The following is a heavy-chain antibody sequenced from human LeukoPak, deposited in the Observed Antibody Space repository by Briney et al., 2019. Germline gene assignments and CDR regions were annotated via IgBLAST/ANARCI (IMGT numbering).Heavy chain of an antibody. CDR3: GYGYDY. CDR1: GYSISSGYY. CDR2: IYHSGST. J-gene: IGHJ4*02. V-gene: IGHV4-38-2*02. Sequence: SETLSLTCTVSGYSISSGYYWGWIRQPPGKGLEWIGSIYHSGSTYYNPSLKSRVTISVDTSKNQFSLKLSSVTAADTAVYYCGYGYDYWGQGTLVTVSS. D-gene: IGHD5-18*01.